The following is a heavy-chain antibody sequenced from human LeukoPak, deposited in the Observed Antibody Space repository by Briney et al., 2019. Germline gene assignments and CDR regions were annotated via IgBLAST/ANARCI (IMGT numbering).Heavy chain of an antibody. CDR1: GFTFDGYA. Sequence: PGGSLRLSCAASGFTFDGYAMYWVRQAPGKGLEWVSGITWNTASIAYADSVKGRFTISRDNAKNSLYLQMNSLRAEDMALYYCAKGRSLKQWLVRSGAEYFDYWGQGTLVTVSS. CDR3: AKGRSLKQWLVRSGAEYFDY. D-gene: IGHD6-19*01. J-gene: IGHJ4*02. V-gene: IGHV3-9*03. CDR2: ITWNTASI.